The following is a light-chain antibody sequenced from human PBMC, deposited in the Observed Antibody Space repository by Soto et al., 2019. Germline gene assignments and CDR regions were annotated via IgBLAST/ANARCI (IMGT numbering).Light chain of an antibody. Sequence: QSALTQPAYVSGSPGQSITISCTGTSSDVGSYNLVSWYQQHPGKAPKLMIYEGSKRPSGVSNRFSTSKSGNTASLTISVLHDEDEADYYCFSYAGISTVVFGGGTKVTVL. V-gene: IGLV2-23*01. J-gene: IGLJ2*01. CDR3: FSYAGISTVV. CDR1: SSDVGSYNL. CDR2: EGS.